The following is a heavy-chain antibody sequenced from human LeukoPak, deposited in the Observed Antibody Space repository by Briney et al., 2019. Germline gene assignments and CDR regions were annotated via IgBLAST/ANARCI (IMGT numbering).Heavy chain of an antibody. D-gene: IGHD1-7*01. Sequence: ASVKVSCKASGYTFTTYGISWVRQAPGQGLEWMGWISTYNSNTKYTQKFQGRVTMTTDTSSSTAYMELRSLRSDDTAVYYCARGRDWNYAFEYWGQGTLVTVSS. V-gene: IGHV1-18*01. CDR2: ISTYNSNT. J-gene: IGHJ4*02. CDR1: GYTFTTYG. CDR3: ARGRDWNYAFEY.